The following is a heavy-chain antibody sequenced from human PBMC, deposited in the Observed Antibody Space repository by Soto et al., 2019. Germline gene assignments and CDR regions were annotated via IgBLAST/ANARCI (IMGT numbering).Heavy chain of an antibody. Sequence: QPGGSLRLSCAASGFSFSNYYMHWVRQAPGKGLVWVSRVNSDESSTTYADSVKGRFTISRDNAKKTLYLQMNSLRVEDTAVYYCAREGDGTTGYYQDYWGHGTLVTVSS. D-gene: IGHD3-22*01. CDR2: VNSDESST. J-gene: IGHJ4*01. CDR3: AREGDGTTGYYQDY. CDR1: GFSFSNYY. V-gene: IGHV3-74*03.